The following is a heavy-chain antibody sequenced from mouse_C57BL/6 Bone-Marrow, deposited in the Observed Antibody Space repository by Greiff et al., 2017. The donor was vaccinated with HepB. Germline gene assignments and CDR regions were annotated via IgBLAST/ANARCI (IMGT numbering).Heavy chain of an antibody. D-gene: IGHD1-1*01. CDR1: GYTFTSYW. CDR2: IHPNSGST. Sequence: VQLQQPGAELVKPGASVKLSCKASGYTFTSYWMHWVKQRPGQGLEWIGMIHPNSGSTNYNEKFKSKATLTVDKSSSTAYMQLSSLTSEDSAVYYCARGYYYGSSSYWYFDVWGTGTTVTVSS. V-gene: IGHV1-64*01. J-gene: IGHJ1*03. CDR3: ARGYYYGSSSYWYFDV.